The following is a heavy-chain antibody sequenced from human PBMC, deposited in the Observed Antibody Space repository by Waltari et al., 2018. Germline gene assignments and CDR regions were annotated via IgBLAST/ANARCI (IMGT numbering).Heavy chain of an antibody. V-gene: IGHV4-39*07. J-gene: IGHJ1*01. D-gene: IGHD4-17*01. CDR2: MQYRGRI. Sequence: QLQLQESGPGLVKPSETLSLTGTVSGGSLSITYHWAWIRPPPGKGLEWMGNMQYRGRIFYNPSLKSRVTISLDTSMNQFSLRLTSVNAADTALYFCGRVAFGDDGGYFQHWGQGTLVTISS. CDR1: GGSLSITYH. CDR3: GRVAFGDDGGYFQH.